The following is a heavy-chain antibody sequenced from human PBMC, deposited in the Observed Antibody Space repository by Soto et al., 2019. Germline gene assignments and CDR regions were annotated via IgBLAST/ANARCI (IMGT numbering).Heavy chain of an antibody. CDR3: AREISGSYRFDY. D-gene: IGHD1-26*01. V-gene: IGHV1-8*01. CDR1: GYTITSYE. J-gene: IGHJ4*02. Sequence: QVQLVQSGAEVKKRGASVKVSCKASGYTITSYESKWVRQATGQGLEWMGWMNPNSGTTGYAQKCQGRVTMTRNTSITTAYMELSSLRSEDTAVYYCAREISGSYRFDYWGQATLVTVSS. CDR2: MNPNSGTT.